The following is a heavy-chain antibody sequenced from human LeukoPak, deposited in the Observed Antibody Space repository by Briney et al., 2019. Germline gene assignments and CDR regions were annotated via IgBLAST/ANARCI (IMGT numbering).Heavy chain of an antibody. CDR1: GGSISSGGYS. J-gene: IGHJ4*02. CDR2: IYHSGGP. CDR3: ARDLTLMGGYFDY. V-gene: IGHV4-30-2*01. Sequence: PSQTLSLTCAVSGGSISSGGYSWSWIRQPPGKGLEGIGYIYHSGGPYYNPALKSRVTLSVNRSKTQFSLQLSSVTAADTAVYYCARDLTLMGGYFDYWGQGTLVPVSS. D-gene: IGHD3-16*01.